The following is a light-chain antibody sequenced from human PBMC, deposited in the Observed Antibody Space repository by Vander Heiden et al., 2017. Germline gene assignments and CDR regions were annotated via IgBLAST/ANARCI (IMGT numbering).Light chain of an antibody. CDR2: AAS. CDR3: QQSDSTWYT. CDR1: QSISSY. V-gene: IGKV1-39*01. Sequence: DIQMTQSPSSPSASVGDRVTITCRASQSISSYLNWYQQKPGKAPKLLIYAASSLQSGVPSRFSGSGSGTDFTLTISSLQPEDFATYYCQQSDSTWYTFGQGTKLEIK. J-gene: IGKJ2*01.